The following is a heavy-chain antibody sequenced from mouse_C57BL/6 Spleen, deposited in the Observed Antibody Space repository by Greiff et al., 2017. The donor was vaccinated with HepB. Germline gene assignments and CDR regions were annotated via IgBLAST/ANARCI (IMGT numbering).Heavy chain of an antibody. D-gene: IGHD1-1*01. Sequence: VQLKESGGDLVKPGGSLKLSCAASGFTFSSYGMSWVRQTPDKRLEWVATISSGGSYTYYPDSVKGRFTISRDNAKNTLYLQMSSLKSEDTAMYYCAREGITTVVATSFDYWGQGTTLTVSS. CDR3: AREGITTVVATSFDY. V-gene: IGHV5-6*01. CDR1: GFTFSSYG. J-gene: IGHJ2*01. CDR2: ISSGGSYT.